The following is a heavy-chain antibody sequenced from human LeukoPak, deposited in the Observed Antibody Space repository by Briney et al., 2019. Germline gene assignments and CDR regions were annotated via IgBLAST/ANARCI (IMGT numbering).Heavy chain of an antibody. CDR3: AKDSEVVAAFDY. V-gene: IGHV3-30*18. J-gene: IGHJ4*02. CDR1: GFTFSSYG. Sequence: PGRSLRLSCAASGFTFSSYGMHWVRQAPGKGLEWVAVISCDGSNKYYADSVKGRFTISRDNSKNTLYLQMNSLRAEDTAVYYCAKDSEVVAAFDYWGQGTLVTVSS. CDR2: ISCDGSNK. D-gene: IGHD2-15*01.